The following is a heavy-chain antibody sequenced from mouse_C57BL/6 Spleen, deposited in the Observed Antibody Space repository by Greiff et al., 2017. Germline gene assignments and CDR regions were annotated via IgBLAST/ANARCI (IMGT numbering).Heavy chain of an antibody. CDR2: ISSGSSTI. D-gene: IGHD1-1*01. CDR3: ARHGSSPFAY. Sequence: EVTLQESGGGLVKPGGSQKLSCAASGFTFSDYGMHWVRQAPEKGLEWVAYISSGSSTIYYADTVKGRFTISRDNAKNTLFLQMTSLRSEDTAMYYCARHGSSPFAYWGQGTLVTVSA. J-gene: IGHJ3*01. CDR1: GFTFSDYG. V-gene: IGHV5-17*01.